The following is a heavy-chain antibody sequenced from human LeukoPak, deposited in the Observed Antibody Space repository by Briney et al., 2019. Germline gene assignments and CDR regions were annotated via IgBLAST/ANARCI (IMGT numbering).Heavy chain of an antibody. J-gene: IGHJ4*02. Sequence: PGGSLRLSCAASGFTFSSYAMSWVRQAPGKGLEWVSAISGSGGSTYYADSVKGRFTISRDNSKNTLYLQMNSLRAEDTAVYYCAKVPHYDFWSGYFAHFDYWGQGTLVTVSS. CDR2: ISGSGGST. V-gene: IGHV3-23*01. CDR1: GFTFSSYA. D-gene: IGHD3-3*01. CDR3: AKVPHYDFWSGYFAHFDY.